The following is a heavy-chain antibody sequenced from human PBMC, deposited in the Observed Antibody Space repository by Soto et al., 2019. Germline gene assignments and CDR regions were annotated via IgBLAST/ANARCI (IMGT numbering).Heavy chain of an antibody. J-gene: IGHJ4*02. CDR2: INPASGST. CDR1: GYTSTHYY. Sequence: QVQLVQSGAEVKKPGASVKLSCRTSGYTSTHYYIHWVRQAPGQGLEWLAIINPASGSTNYAQDFLGRVTLTMDTSTTTVYMELCGLRAEDTAIFYCARDLAAGDHWGQGTLVTVSS. CDR3: ARDLAAGDH. V-gene: IGHV1-46*01. D-gene: IGHD6-25*01.